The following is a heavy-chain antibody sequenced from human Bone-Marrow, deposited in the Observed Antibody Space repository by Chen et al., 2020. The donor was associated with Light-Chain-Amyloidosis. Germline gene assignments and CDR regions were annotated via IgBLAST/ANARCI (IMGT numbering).Heavy chain of an antibody. CDR3: ARVLWLITKDRFDY. J-gene: IGHJ4*02. V-gene: IGHV3-48*03. Sequence: EMELVESGGGLVQPGGSLRLSCVVSRLSYGSYYINWVRQVPGKGLAWISHISSGGSSISYADSVKGRFTVSRDNGKKSLYLQMNGLRAEDTAVYYCARVLWLITKDRFDYWGQGTLVTVSS. CDR1: RLSYGSYY. D-gene: IGHD3-10*01. CDR2: ISSGGSSI.